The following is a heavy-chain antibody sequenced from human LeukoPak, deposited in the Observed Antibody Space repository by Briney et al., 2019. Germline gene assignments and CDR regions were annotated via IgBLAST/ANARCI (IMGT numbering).Heavy chain of an antibody. CDR3: ARDDSSSWSSPDAFDI. Sequence: GGSLRLSCAGSGFTFSSYWMSWVRQAPGKGLEWVANIKQDGSEKYYADSVKGRFTISRDNAKNSLYLQMNSLRAEDTAVYYCARDDSSSWSSPDAFDIWGQGTMVTVSS. CDR1: GFTFSSYW. J-gene: IGHJ3*02. V-gene: IGHV3-7*01. CDR2: IKQDGSEK. D-gene: IGHD6-13*01.